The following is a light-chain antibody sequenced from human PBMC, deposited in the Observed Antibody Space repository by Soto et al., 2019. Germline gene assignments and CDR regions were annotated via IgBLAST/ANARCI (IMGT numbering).Light chain of an antibody. V-gene: IGKV1-5*03. CDR1: QTISSW. CDR2: NAS. CDR3: QHYNSYSEA. Sequence: DIQMTQSPSTLSGSVGDRVTITCRASQTISSWLAWYQQKPGKAPKLLIYNASTLKSGVPSRFSGNGSGTEFPLTISHLQPDEFATYYFQHYNSYSEAFGQGTKVELK. J-gene: IGKJ1*01.